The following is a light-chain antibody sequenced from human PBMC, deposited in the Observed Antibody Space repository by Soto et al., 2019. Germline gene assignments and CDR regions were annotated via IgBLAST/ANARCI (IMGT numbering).Light chain of an antibody. Sequence: EIVLTQCPGTLSLSPGERATLSCSASQSVSSNYLAWYQQKPGQAPRLLIYGASNRATGIPARFSGSGSGTDFTLTISRLEPEDSAVYYCQQYGSSPTWTFGHGTKVDIK. CDR2: GAS. CDR1: QSVSSNY. V-gene: IGKV3-20*01. CDR3: QQYGSSPTWT. J-gene: IGKJ1*01.